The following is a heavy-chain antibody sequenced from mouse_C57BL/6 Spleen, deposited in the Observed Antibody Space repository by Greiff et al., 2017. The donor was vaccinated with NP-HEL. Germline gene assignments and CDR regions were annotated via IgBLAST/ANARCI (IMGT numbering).Heavy chain of an antibody. CDR3: ARRSYYGYDFDY. D-gene: IGHD2-9*01. J-gene: IGHJ2*01. Sequence: QVQLKQPGAELVKPGASVKMSCKASGYTFTSSWITWVKQRPGQGLEWIGDIYPGSGSTNYNEKFKSKATLTVDTSSSTAYMQLSSLTSEDSAVYYCARRSYYGYDFDYWGQGTTLTVSS. V-gene: IGHV1-55*01. CDR2: IYPGSGST. CDR1: GYTFTSSW.